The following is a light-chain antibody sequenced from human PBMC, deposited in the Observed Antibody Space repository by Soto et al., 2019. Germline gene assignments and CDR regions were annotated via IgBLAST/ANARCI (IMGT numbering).Light chain of an antibody. CDR1: SSDIGSYNY. V-gene: IGLV2-14*01. CDR3: SSYTGTTTV. CDR2: EVS. Sequence: QSALTQPASVSGSPGQSITISCTGASSDIGSYNYVSWYQQHLGKAPKLIIYEVSNRPSGVSNRLSGSKSGNTASLTISGLQTEDEADYYCSSYTGTTTVLSGGTKVTVL. J-gene: IGLJ3*02.